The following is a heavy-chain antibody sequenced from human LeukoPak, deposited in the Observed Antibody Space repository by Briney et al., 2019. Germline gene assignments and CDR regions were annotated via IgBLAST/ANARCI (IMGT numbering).Heavy chain of an antibody. CDR3: ARVGALRDSYEDY. CDR2: IKQDGSEK. Sequence: PGWSLRLSCAASGLTFSSYWMSWVPQAAGKGLEWVANIKQDGSEKYYVDSVKGRFTISRDNAKNSLYLQMNSLRAEDTAVYYCARVGALRDSYEDYWGQGTLVTVSS. J-gene: IGHJ4*02. CDR1: GLTFSSYW. V-gene: IGHV3-7*01. D-gene: IGHD1-26*01.